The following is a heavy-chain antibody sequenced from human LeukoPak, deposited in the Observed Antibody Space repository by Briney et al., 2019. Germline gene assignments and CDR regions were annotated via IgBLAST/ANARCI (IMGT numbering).Heavy chain of an antibody. J-gene: IGHJ4*02. CDR2: IYYSGST. V-gene: IGHV4-59*01. D-gene: IGHD5-12*01. Sequence: SETLSLTCTVSGGSISSYYWSWIRQPPGKGLEWIGYIYYSGSTNYNPSLKSRVTISVDTSKNQFSLKLSSVTAADTAVYYCAKDGWLLNYFDYWGQGTLATVSS. CDR1: GGSISSYY. CDR3: AKDGWLLNYFDY.